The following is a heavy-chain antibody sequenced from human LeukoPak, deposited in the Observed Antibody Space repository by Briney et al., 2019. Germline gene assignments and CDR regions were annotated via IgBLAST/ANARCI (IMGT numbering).Heavy chain of an antibody. V-gene: IGHV4-4*07. D-gene: IGHD3-3*01. CDR3: ARVLTIFGVVISYGAFDI. CDR2: IYTSGST. J-gene: IGHJ3*02. CDR1: GGSISSYY. Sequence: ASETLSLTCTVSGGSISSYYWSWIRQPAGKGLEWIGRIYTSGSTNYNPSLKSRVTISVDKSKNQFSLGLTSVTAADTAVYYCARVLTIFGVVISYGAFDIWGQGTVVTVSS.